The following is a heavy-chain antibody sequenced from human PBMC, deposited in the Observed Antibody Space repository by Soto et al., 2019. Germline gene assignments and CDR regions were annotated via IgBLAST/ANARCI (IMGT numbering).Heavy chain of an antibody. CDR1: GGSISSGGYY. Sequence: QVQLQESGPGLVKPSQTLSLTCTVSGGSISSGGYYWSWIRQHPGKGLEWIGYIYSSGSTYYNPYLKSRVTISVDTSKNQFSLKLSSVTAADTAVYYCARDESGTSGMRDYYFGMDVWGQGTTVTVSS. J-gene: IGHJ6*02. CDR2: IYSSGST. D-gene: IGHD1-7*01. V-gene: IGHV4-31*03. CDR3: ARDESGTSGMRDYYFGMDV.